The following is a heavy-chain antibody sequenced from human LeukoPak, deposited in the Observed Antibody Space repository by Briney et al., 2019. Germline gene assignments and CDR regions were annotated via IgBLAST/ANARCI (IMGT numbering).Heavy chain of an antibody. V-gene: IGHV4-61*02. D-gene: IGHD2-2*01. J-gene: IGHJ5*02. CDR1: GGSISSGSYY. CDR2: IYTSGST. Sequence: SQTLSLTCTVSGGSISSGSYYWSWIRQPAGKGLEWIGRIYTSGSTNYNPSLKSRITISVDTSKNQFSLKLSSVTAADTAVYYCARCGAFSSTSSLHGFDPWGQGTLVTVSS. CDR3: ARCGAFSSTSSLHGFDP.